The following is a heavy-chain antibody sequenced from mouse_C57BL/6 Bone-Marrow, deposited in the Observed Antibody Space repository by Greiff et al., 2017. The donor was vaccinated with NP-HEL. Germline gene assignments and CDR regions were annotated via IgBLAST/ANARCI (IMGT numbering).Heavy chain of an antibody. CDR2: INPNNGGT. D-gene: IGHD2-2*01. CDR1: GYTFTDYN. CDR3: ARGGYDGYYFDY. V-gene: IGHV1-18*01. J-gene: IGHJ2*01. Sequence: EVQRVESGPELVKPGASVKIPCKASGYTFTDYNMDWVKQSHGKSLEWIGDINPNNGGTIYNQKFKGKATLTVDKSSSTAYMELRSLTSEDTAVYYCARGGYDGYYFDYWGQGTTLTVSS.